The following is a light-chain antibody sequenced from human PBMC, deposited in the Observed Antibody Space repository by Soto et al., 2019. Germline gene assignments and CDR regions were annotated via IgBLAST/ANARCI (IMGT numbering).Light chain of an antibody. J-gene: IGKJ1*01. CDR2: DAS. CDR3: QQYKSYPWT. Sequence: DIQMTQSPSTLSASVGDRVTITCRASQSISTYLAWYQQKPGKAPKVLVYDASTLESGVPSRFSGSGSGTGTEFTLTISSLQPDDFATYYCQQYKSYPWTFGHGNKVEIK. V-gene: IGKV1-5*01. CDR1: QSISTY.